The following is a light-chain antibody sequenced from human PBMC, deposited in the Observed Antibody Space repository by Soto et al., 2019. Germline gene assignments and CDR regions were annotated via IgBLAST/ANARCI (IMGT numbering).Light chain of an antibody. V-gene: IGKV1-33*01. CDR3: QQDYGLPPLT. Sequence: DIQMTQSPSSLSASIGDRVTITCQASQNITNNLSWYQQKPGKAPNLLLYHASKLAKGVTSRFSGSGSGTDFSFIITSLQREDLATYDGQQDYGLPPLTFGQGTRLEIK. CDR1: QNITNN. J-gene: IGKJ5*01. CDR2: HAS.